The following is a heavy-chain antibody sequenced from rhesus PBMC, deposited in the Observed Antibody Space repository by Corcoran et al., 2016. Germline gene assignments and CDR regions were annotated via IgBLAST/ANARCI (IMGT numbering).Heavy chain of an antibody. D-gene: IGHD1-44*02. CDR2: IDPEDGEA. V-gene: IGHV1-111*02. Sequence: EVQLVQYGAEVKKPGASVKISCKASGYTFTDYYLHWVRQVPGKGLEWMGLIDPEDGEAIHAQNVQDRVTITADTATETAYMELSSLRSEDTAVYYCATDARGGSYSVDYWGQGVLVTVSS. CDR3: ATDARGGSYSVDY. J-gene: IGHJ4*01. CDR1: GYTFTDYY.